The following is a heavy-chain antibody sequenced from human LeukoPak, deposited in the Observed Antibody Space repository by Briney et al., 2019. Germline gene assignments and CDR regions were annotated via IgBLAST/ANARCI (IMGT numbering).Heavy chain of an antibody. J-gene: IGHJ4*02. Sequence: ASLRVSCKASGYTFTGYYMYWVRQAPGQRLEWMGWINPNSGGTNYAQKFQGRVTITRKTSISTAYMELSSLRSEDTAVCYCVRAHSCSGVDYWGQGTLVTVSS. V-gene: IGHV1-2*02. D-gene: IGHD2-15*01. CDR1: GYTFTGYY. CDR2: INPNSGGT. CDR3: VRAHSCSGVDY.